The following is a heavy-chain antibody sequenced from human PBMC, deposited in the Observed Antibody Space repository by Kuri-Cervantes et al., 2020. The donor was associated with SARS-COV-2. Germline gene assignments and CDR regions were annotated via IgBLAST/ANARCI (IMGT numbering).Heavy chain of an antibody. Sequence: GGSLRLSCAASGFTFSAYSMNWVRQAPGKGLEWVSSISSGSEYILYADSAKGRFTISRDNAKNSLFLQMNSLRADDTAIYYCARFETGVSTTGTESWGQGTLVTVSS. D-gene: IGHD2-8*02. CDR1: GFTFSAYS. V-gene: IGHV3-21*01. CDR3: ARFETGVSTTGTES. J-gene: IGHJ4*02. CDR2: ISSGSEYI.